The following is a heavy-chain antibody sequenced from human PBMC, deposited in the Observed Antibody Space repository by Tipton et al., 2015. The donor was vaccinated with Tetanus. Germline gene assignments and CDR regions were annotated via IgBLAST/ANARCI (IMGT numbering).Heavy chain of an antibody. Sequence: QSGAEVKKPGASVKVSCKASGYTFTSYGISWVRQAPGQGLEWMGWISPYNGNTNYAQKLQGRVTMTTDTSTSTAYMELRSLRSDDTAVYYCARDVGRDYYDSSGYYMDVWGKGTTVTVSS. D-gene: IGHD3-22*01. V-gene: IGHV1-18*01. CDR1: GYTFTSYG. CDR2: ISPYNGNT. CDR3: ARDVGRDYYDSSGYYMDV. J-gene: IGHJ6*03.